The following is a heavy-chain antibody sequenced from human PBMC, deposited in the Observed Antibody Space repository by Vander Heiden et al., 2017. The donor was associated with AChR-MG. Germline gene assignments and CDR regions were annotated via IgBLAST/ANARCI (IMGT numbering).Heavy chain of an antibody. CDR1: GYTFTSYG. V-gene: IGHV1-18*01. D-gene: IGHD3-3*01. Sequence: QVQLVQSGAEVKKPGASVKVSCKASGYTFTSYGISWVRQPPGQGREWMGWISAYNGNTNYAQKLQSRVTMTTDTATSTAYMELRSLRSDDTAVYYCARGVPTIFGVVISRDYYYYYGMDVWGQGTTVTVSS. J-gene: IGHJ6*02. CDR3: ARGVPTIFGVVISRDYYYYYGMDV. CDR2: ISAYNGNT.